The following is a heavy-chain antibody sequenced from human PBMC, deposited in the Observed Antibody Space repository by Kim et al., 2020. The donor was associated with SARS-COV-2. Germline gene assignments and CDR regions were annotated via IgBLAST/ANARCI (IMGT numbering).Heavy chain of an antibody. Sequence: SVKVSCKASGGTFSSYAISWVRQAPGQGLEWMGGIIPIFGTANYAQKFQGRVTITADESTSTAYMELSSLRSEDTAVYYCARDLVTAAAPEGNWFDPWGQGTLVTVSS. CDR2: IIPIFGTA. D-gene: IGHD6-13*01. CDR3: ARDLVTAAAPEGNWFDP. J-gene: IGHJ5*02. CDR1: GGTFSSYA. V-gene: IGHV1-69*13.